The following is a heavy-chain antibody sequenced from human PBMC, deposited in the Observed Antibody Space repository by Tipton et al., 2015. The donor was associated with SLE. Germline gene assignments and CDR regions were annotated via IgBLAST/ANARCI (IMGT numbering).Heavy chain of an antibody. Sequence: SLRLSCAASGFTFSNYWMSWVRQAPGKGLEWVANIKQDGSEKDYVDSVKGRFTISKDNAKNSLYLQMNSLRAEDTAVYYCTRTENWGQGTLVTVSS. CDR3: TRTEN. CDR1: GFTFSNYW. V-gene: IGHV3-7*01. CDR2: IKQDGSEK. J-gene: IGHJ4*02.